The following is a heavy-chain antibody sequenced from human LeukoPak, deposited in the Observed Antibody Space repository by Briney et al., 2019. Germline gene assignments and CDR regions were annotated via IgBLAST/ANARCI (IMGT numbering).Heavy chain of an antibody. CDR3: ARDHNYAFDN. CDR1: GFPFSDYS. CDR2: IGISSGNT. V-gene: IGHV3-48*04. D-gene: IGHD1-1*01. Sequence: GGSLRLSCTASGFPFSDYSMNWVRQAPGKGLEWISYIGISSGNTKYADSVKGRFTISADNARNSLYLQMNSLRVEDTAVYYCARDHNYAFDNWGQGTLVSISS. J-gene: IGHJ4*02.